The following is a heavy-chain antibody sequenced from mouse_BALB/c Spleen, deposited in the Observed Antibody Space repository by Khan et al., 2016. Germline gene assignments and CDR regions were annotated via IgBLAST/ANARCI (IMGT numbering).Heavy chain of an antibody. D-gene: IGHD2-4*01. CDR2: IRNKANGYTT. Sequence: EVELVESGGGLVQPGGSLRLSCATSGFTCTDYYMSWVRQPPGKALEWLGFIRNKANGYTTEYSASVKGRFTISRDNSQSILYLQMNTLRAEDSATDYCASLYDYVAWFAYWGQGTLVTVSA. CDR1: GFTCTDYY. CDR3: ASLYDYVAWFAY. V-gene: IGHV7-3*02. J-gene: IGHJ3*01.